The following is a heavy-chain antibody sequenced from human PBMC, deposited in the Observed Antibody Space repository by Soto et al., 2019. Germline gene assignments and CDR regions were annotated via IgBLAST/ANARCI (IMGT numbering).Heavy chain of an antibody. J-gene: IGHJ4*02. CDR1: GFDFEDFG. CDR3: ARGYYGSGNYPYSFEN. CDR2: ISWNTGST. V-gene: IGHV3-9*01. Sequence: GGSLRLSCAVSGFDFEDFGMHWVRHAPGKGLEWVSGISWNTGSTGHADSVKGRFTISRDNMKNCLYLQINTLRTEDTALYYCARGYYGSGNYPYSFENWGPGTLVTVSS. D-gene: IGHD3-10*01.